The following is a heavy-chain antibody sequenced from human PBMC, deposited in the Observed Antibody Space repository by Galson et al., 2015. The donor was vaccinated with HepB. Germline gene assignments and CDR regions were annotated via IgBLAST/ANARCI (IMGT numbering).Heavy chain of an antibody. J-gene: IGHJ3*02. CDR2: IKSKTDGGTT. D-gene: IGHD6-19*01. CDR3: TTSAVAGDDDAFDI. Sequence: SLRLSCAASGFTFSNAWMSWVRQAPGKGLEWVGRIKSKTDGGTTDYAAPVKGRFTISRDDSKNTLYLQMNSLKTEDTAVYYCTTSAVAGDDDAFDIWGQGTVVTVSS. V-gene: IGHV3-15*01. CDR1: GFTFSNAW.